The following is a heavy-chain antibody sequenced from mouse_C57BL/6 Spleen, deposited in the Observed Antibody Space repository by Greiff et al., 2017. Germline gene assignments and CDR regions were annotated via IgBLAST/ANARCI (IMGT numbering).Heavy chain of an antibody. D-gene: IGHD2-2*01. V-gene: IGHV1-54*01. Sequence: VQLQQSGAELVRPGTSVKVSCKASGYAFTNYLIEWVKQRPGQGLEWIGVINPGSGGTNYNEKFKGKATLTADKSSSTAYMQLSSLTSEDSAVYFCASGGYGCDYRGQGTTLTVSS. CDR2: INPGSGGT. CDR1: GYAFTNYL. CDR3: ASGGYGCDY. J-gene: IGHJ2*01.